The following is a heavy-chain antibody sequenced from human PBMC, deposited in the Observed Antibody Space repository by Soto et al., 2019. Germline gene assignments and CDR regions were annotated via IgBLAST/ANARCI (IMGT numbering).Heavy chain of an antibody. D-gene: IGHD3-9*01. CDR1: GYSFTSYW. CDR3: ARTTDEYYDILTGYYLAYYYYYGMDV. V-gene: IGHV5-10-1*01. Sequence: GESLKISCKGSGYSFTSYWISWVRQMPGKGLEWMGRIDPSDSYTNYSPSFQGHVTISADKSISTAYLQWSSLKASDTAMYYCARTTDEYYDILTGYYLAYYYYYGMDVWGQGTTVTVS. J-gene: IGHJ6*02. CDR2: IDPSDSYT.